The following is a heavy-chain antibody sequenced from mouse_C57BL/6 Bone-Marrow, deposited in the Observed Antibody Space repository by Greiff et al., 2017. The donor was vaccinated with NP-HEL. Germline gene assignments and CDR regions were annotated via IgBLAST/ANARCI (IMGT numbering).Heavy chain of an antibody. Sequence: VQLQQPGAELVMPGASVKLSCKASGYTFTSYWMHWVKQRPGQGLEWIGEIDPSDSYTNYNQKFKGKSTLTVDKSSSTAYMQLSSLTSEDSAVYYCARIGAINADSRGGFDYWGQGTTLTVSS. CDR1: GYTFTSYW. J-gene: IGHJ2*01. CDR3: ARIGAINADSRGGFDY. CDR2: IDPSDSYT. D-gene: IGHD1-1*01. V-gene: IGHV1-69*01.